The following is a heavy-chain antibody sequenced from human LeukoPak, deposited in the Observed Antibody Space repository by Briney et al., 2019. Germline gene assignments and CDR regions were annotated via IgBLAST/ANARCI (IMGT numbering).Heavy chain of an antibody. CDR2: ISTYNGNT. V-gene: IGHV1-18*01. D-gene: IGHD3-16*02. J-gene: IGHJ4*02. CDR3: AIGGVISTNFDY. CDR1: GYTFTNYG. Sequence: ASVKVSCKASGYTFTNYGISWVRQAPGQGLEWMGWISTYNGNTNYVQKLQGRVTMTTDTSTSTAYMELRSLRSDDTAVYYCAIGGVISTNFDYWGQGTLVTVSS.